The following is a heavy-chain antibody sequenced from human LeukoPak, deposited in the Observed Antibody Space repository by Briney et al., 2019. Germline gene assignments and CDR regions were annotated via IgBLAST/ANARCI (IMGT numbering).Heavy chain of an antibody. J-gene: IGHJ4*02. CDR3: TTGYCSSTSCYTHTFDY. CDR1: GFTFNNAW. Sequence: GGSLRLSCVASGFTFNNAWMSWVRQAPGKGLEWVGRIKSKTDGGTTDYAAPVKGRFTISRDDSKNTLYLQMNSLKTEDTAVYYCTTGYCSSTSCYTHTFDYWGQGTLVTVSS. CDR2: IKSKTDGGTT. D-gene: IGHD2-2*02. V-gene: IGHV3-15*01.